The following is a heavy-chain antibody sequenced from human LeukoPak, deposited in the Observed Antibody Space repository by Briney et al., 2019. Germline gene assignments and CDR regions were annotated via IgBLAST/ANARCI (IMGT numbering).Heavy chain of an antibody. J-gene: IGHJ5*02. Sequence: GRSMRLSCAASGFTFSIYGMHWVRQAPGKGLEWVAVISYDGSNKYYANSVKGRLTISRDNSKNTPYLQMNSLRAEDTAVYYCAGSDDDNDSSGPGTDWFDPWGQGTLVTVSS. D-gene: IGHD3-22*01. V-gene: IGHV3-30*03. CDR2: ISYDGSNK. CDR3: AGSDDDNDSSGPGTDWFDP. CDR1: GFTFSIYG.